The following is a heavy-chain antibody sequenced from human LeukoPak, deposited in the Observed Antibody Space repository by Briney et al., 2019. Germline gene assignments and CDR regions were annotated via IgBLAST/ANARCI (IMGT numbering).Heavy chain of an antibody. V-gene: IGHV3-7*01. Sequence: TGGSLRLSCAASGFTFSSYWMSWVRQAPGKGLEWVANIKQDGSEKYYVDSVKGRFTISRDNAKNSLYLQMNSLRAEDTAVYYCARVHTATTWGFDPWGQGTLVTVSS. CDR3: ARVHTATTWGFDP. J-gene: IGHJ5*02. CDR1: GFTFSSYW. CDR2: IKQDGSEK. D-gene: IGHD4-11*01.